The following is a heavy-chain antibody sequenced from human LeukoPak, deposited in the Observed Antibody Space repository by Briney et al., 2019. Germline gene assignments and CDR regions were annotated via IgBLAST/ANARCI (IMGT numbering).Heavy chain of an antibody. Sequence: GGSLRLSCEASGFTFSNYDMNWVRQAPGKGLEWVSYISSSSRIIYYADSLKGRFTISRDNAKNSLYLKLNSLRADDTAVYYCARGYSYGYNYWGQGTLVTVSS. CDR2: ISSSSRII. J-gene: IGHJ4*01. V-gene: IGHV3-48*01. D-gene: IGHD5-18*01. CDR1: GFTFSNYD. CDR3: ARGYSYGYNY.